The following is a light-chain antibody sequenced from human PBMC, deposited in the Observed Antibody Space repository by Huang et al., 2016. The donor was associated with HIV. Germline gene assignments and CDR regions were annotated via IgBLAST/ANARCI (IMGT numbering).Light chain of an antibody. Sequence: DVVMTQSPLSLPVTLGHPASISCRSSQSLLHSDGNTYLIWLQQRPGHSPRRLIYKVSNRDAGVPDRFSGSGAGSDFTLRISRVEPEDVGVYYCMQGTHGPLTCGGGTKVEIK. CDR1: QSLLHSDGNTY. J-gene: IGKJ4*01. CDR3: MQGTHGPLT. CDR2: KVS. V-gene: IGKV2-30*02.